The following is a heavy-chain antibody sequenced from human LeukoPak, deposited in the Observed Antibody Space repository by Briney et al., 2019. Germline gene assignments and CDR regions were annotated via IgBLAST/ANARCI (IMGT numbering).Heavy chain of an antibody. V-gene: IGHV4-59*01. Sequence: SETLSLTCTVSGGSITSYYWSWLRQPPGKGLEYIGYTHYSGSTNYNPSLKSRVTISLDTSGNQFSLKLSSVTAADTAVYYCASGYCGGACYLGGVDMWGQGTMVTVSS. CDR1: GGSITSYY. D-gene: IGHD2-21*02. CDR2: THYSGST. J-gene: IGHJ3*02. CDR3: ASGYCGGACYLGGVDM.